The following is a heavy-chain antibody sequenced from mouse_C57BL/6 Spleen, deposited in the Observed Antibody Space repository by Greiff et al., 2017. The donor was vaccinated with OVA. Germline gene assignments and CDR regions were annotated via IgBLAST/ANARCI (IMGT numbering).Heavy chain of an antibody. CDR3: AREGYDDGYS. Sequence: EVQLQESGPGLVKPSQSLSLTCSVTGYSITSGYYWNWIRQFPGNKLEWMGYISYDGSNNYNPSLKNRISITRDTSKNQFFLKLNSVTTEDTATYYCAREGYDDGYSWGQGTTLTVSS. V-gene: IGHV3-6*01. D-gene: IGHD2-3*01. CDR1: GYSITSGYY. CDR2: ISYDGSN. J-gene: IGHJ2*01.